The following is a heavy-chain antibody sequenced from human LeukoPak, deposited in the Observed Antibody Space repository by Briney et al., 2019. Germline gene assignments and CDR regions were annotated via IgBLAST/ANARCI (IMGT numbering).Heavy chain of an antibody. J-gene: IGHJ6*03. V-gene: IGHV4-39*07. CDR3: ARVVVVTAAREAYYYYYYMDV. Sequence: SETLSLTCTVSGGSISSNSYYWVWIRQAPGKGLEWIGTIYYSGSTYYNPSLKSRVTISVDTSKNQFSLKLSSVTAADTAVYYCARVVVVTAAREAYYYYYYMDVWGKGTTVTISS. D-gene: IGHD2-21*02. CDR2: IYYSGST. CDR1: GGSISSNSYY.